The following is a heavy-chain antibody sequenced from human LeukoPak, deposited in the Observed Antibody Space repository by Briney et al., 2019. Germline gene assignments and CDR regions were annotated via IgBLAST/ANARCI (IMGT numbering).Heavy chain of an antibody. J-gene: IGHJ4*02. V-gene: IGHV4-59*08. D-gene: IGHD6-13*01. Sequence: PSETLSLTCTVSAGSISNYYWSWIRQPPGKGLEWIGCISYSGSTNYNPSLKSRVTISVDTSKNQFSLKLSSVTAADTAVYYCARLGPAAGTSFDYWGQGTLVTVSS. CDR1: AGSISNYY. CDR3: ARLGPAAGTSFDY. CDR2: ISYSGST.